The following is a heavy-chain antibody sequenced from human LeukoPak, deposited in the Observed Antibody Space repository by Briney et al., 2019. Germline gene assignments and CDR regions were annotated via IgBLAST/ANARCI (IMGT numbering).Heavy chain of an antibody. CDR3: ARDRGNTLDY. D-gene: IGHD2/OR15-2a*01. Sequence: GGSLRLSCVASGFTFSSYAMHWVRQAPGKGLEWVAVISYDGSNKYYADSVKGRFTISRDNSKNTLYLQMNSLRAEDTAVYYCARDRGNTLDYWGQGTLVTVSS. CDR2: ISYDGSNK. CDR1: GFTFSSYA. J-gene: IGHJ4*02. V-gene: IGHV3-30-3*01.